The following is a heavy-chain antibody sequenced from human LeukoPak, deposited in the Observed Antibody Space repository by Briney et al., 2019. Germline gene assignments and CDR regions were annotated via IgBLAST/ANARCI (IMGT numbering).Heavy chain of an antibody. D-gene: IGHD6-6*01. J-gene: IGHJ6*01. Sequence: GGSLRLSCAASGFTFSSYWISWVRQAPGKGLEWVANIKQDGSEEVYVDSVKGRFTISRDNAKNSLFLQMNTLRAEDTAVYYCARDPYSSTWCYGMDVWRQGTTVSVFS. CDR1: GFTFSSYW. CDR2: IKQDGSEE. V-gene: IGHV3-7*05. CDR3: ARDPYSSTWCYGMDV.